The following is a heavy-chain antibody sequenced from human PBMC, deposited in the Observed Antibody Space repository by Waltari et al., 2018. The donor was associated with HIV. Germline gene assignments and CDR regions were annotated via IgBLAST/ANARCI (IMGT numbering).Heavy chain of an antibody. CDR2: IYYGGST. CDR1: GGSISSSDYY. D-gene: IGHD3-3*01. CDR3: ARHLRGHGFLAKLYYFDF. V-gene: IGHV4-39*01. J-gene: IGHJ4*02. Sequence: QLQMQESGPGLVKPSETLSLTCSVSGGSISSSDYYWGWIRQYPGKGLEWSGNIYYGGSTYDTPALQRRVTLSVDTSKNQFSLRLNSVTSADTAVYFCARHLRGHGFLAKLYYFDFWGQGALVTVSS.